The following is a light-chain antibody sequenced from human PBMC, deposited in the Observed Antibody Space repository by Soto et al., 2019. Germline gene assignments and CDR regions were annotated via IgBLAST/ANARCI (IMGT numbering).Light chain of an antibody. CDR1: QSVLYSSNNKNY. V-gene: IGKV4-1*01. Sequence: DIVMTQSPDSLAVSLGERATINCKSSQSVLYSSNNKNYLAWYQQKPGQPPKLLIYWASTRESVVPDRFSGSASETDFTLTIRSLQAEDVAVYFCQQYYSSPLSFGGGTKVEI. J-gene: IGKJ4*01. CDR2: WAS. CDR3: QQYYSSPLS.